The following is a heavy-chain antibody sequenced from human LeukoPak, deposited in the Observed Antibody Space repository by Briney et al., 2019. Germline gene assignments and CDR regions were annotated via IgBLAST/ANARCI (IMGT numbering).Heavy chain of an antibody. Sequence: PGRSLRLSCAASGFTFSSYGMHWVRQAPGKGLEWVGRTRNKANSYTTEYAASVKGRFTISRDDSKNSLYLQMNSLKTEDTAVYYCARQLCTNGICYRHFDYWGQGTLVTVSS. CDR1: GFTFSSYG. CDR2: TRNKANSYTT. CDR3: ARQLCTNGICYRHFDY. D-gene: IGHD2-8*01. V-gene: IGHV3-72*01. J-gene: IGHJ4*02.